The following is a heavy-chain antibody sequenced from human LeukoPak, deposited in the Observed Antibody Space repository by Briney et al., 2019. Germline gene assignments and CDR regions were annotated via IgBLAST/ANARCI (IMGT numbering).Heavy chain of an antibody. V-gene: IGHV3-7*01. CDR1: GFIFSQYS. CDR3: ARGGTRSPID. D-gene: IGHD2/OR15-2a*01. Sequence: GGSLRLSCAASGFIFSQYSMNWVRQAPGKGLEWVASIKHNGGEKYYVDSVKGRFTISRDNAKNSLYLQMNSLRAEDTAIYYCARGGTRSPIDWGPGTLVTVSS. CDR2: IKHNGGEK. J-gene: IGHJ4*02.